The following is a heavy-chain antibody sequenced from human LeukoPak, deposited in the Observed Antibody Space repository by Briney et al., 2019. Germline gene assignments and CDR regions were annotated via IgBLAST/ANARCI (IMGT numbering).Heavy chain of an antibody. Sequence: PGGSLRLSCAAAGFTFSHYGMHWVRQAPGKGLEWVAYIASDGNYKDYADSVKGRFTISRDNSRNTMYLQMDSLRAEDTAVYYCANLPYNWNALFGDYWGQGTLVSVAS. V-gene: IGHV3-30*02. CDR2: IASDGNYK. J-gene: IGHJ4*02. CDR1: GFTFSHYG. CDR3: ANLPYNWNALFGDY. D-gene: IGHD1-1*01.